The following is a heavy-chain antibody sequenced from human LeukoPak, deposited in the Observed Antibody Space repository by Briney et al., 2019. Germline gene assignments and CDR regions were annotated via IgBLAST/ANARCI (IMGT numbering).Heavy chain of an antibody. CDR2: ISSSSSTL. Sequence: GGSLRLSCSASGFTFSGYSINWVRQAPGKGLEWVSYISSSSSTLYYTGSVTGRFTISRDNAKNSLFLQMNSLRAEDTAMYYCARTYNDYVGTFDIWGQGTMVTVSS. CDR1: GFTFSGYS. J-gene: IGHJ3*02. V-gene: IGHV3-48*04. D-gene: IGHD3-16*01. CDR3: ARTYNDYVGTFDI.